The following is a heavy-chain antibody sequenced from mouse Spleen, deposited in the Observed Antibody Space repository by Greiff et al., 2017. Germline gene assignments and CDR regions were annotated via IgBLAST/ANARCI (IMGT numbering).Heavy chain of an antibody. CDR2: IWSDGST. Sequence: VKLQQSGPGLVAPSQSLSITCTISGFSLTSYGVHWVRQPPGKGLEWLVVIWSDGSTTYNSALKSRLSISKDNSKSQVFLKINSLQTDDTAMYYCARHAPDYAMDYWGQGTSVTVSS. V-gene: IGHV2-6-1*01. J-gene: IGHJ4*01. CDR1: GFSLTSYG. CDR3: ARHAPDYAMDY.